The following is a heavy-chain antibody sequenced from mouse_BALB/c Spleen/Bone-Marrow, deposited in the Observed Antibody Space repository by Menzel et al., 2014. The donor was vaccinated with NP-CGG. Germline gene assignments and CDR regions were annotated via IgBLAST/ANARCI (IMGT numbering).Heavy chain of an antibody. CDR1: GFDFSRYW. V-gene: IGHV4-1*02. CDR3: AKNYYYGYVAY. J-gene: IGHJ3*01. Sequence: EVQVVESGGGLVQPGGSLKLSCAASGFDFSRYWMTWVRQAPGKGLEWIGEINPDSSTINYAPSLKDKFIISRDNAKNTLYLQVSKVRSEDTALYYCAKNYYYGYVAYWGQGTLVTVSA. D-gene: IGHD1-2*01. CDR2: INPDSSTI.